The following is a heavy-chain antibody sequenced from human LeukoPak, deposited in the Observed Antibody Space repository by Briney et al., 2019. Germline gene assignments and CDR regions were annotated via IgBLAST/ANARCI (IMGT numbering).Heavy chain of an antibody. J-gene: IGHJ4*02. V-gene: IGHV4-4*07. CDR3: ATNGPISNFDY. CDR2: IYTSGST. CDR1: GGSISSYY. D-gene: IGHD3-3*02. Sequence: SETLSPTCTVSGGSISSYYWSWIRQPAGKGLEWIGRIYTSGSTNYNPSLKSRVTMSVDTSKNQFSLKLSSVTAADTAVYYCATNGPISNFDYWGQGTLVTVSS.